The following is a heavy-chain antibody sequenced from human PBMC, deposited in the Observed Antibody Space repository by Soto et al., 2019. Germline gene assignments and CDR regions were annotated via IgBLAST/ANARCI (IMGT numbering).Heavy chain of an antibody. Sequence: ASVKVSCKASGFTFTKYAIHWVRQAPGQRLEWMGWINGGTGITRFSQNLQGRVTITRDTSASTAYMELSSLRSEDTAVYYCARDPGAYGMDVWGQGTTVTVSS. V-gene: IGHV1-3*01. CDR3: ARDPGAYGMDV. D-gene: IGHD4-17*01. J-gene: IGHJ6*02. CDR1: GFTFTKYA. CDR2: INGGTGIT.